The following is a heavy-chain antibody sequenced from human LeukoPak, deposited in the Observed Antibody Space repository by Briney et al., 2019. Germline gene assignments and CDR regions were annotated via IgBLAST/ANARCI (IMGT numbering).Heavy chain of an antibody. CDR1: GFTFSDYS. D-gene: IGHD1-26*01. J-gene: IGHJ4*02. Sequence: GGSVRLSCGASGFTFSDYSMNWVRQAPGKGLEWVSSISSRSAYIHYTDSVKGRFTISRDNAENSLYLQMNNLRADDTAVYYCARDRSGSYPYYFDYWGQGTVVTVSS. CDR2: ISSRSAYI. CDR3: ARDRSGSYPYYFDY. V-gene: IGHV3-21*01.